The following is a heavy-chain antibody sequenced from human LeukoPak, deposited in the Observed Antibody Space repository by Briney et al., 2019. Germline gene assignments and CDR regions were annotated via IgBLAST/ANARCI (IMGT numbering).Heavy chain of an antibody. CDR1: GFTFEDYG. D-gene: IGHD3-10*01. Sequence: GGSLRLSCAASGFTFEDYGMHWVRQAPGKGLEWVSGISWTSASIEYAGSVKGRFTVSRDNAKKSLYLHMDNLRPDDTALYYCAGERSYYGSGGLEYWGQGALVIVSS. CDR2: ISWTSASI. V-gene: IGHV3-9*01. J-gene: IGHJ4*02. CDR3: AGERSYYGSGGLEY.